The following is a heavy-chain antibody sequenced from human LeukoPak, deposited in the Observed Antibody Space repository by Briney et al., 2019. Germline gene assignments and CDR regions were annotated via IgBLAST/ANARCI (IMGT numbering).Heavy chain of an antibody. CDR2: ISWNSGSI. CDR1: GFTFDDYA. D-gene: IGHD1-7*01. CDR3: ARDALKGYWNYVPWFDP. Sequence: PGGSLRLSCAASGFTFDDYAMHWVRQAPGKGLEWVSGISWNSGSIGYADSVKGRFTISRDNAKNSLYLQMNSLRAEDTALYYCARDALKGYWNYVPWFDPWGQGTLVTVSS. V-gene: IGHV3-9*01. J-gene: IGHJ5*02.